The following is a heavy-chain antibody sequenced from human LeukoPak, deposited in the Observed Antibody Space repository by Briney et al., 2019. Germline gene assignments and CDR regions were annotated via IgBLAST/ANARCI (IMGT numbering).Heavy chain of an antibody. CDR3: VRGDWYFES. CDR2: INRDGTEK. V-gene: IGHV3-7*04. CDR1: GFNFSDSR. J-gene: IGHJ4*02. D-gene: IGHD2-21*01. Sequence: GGSLRLSCATSGFNFSDSRMTWVRQAPGKGLQWVANINRDGTEKHFLDSVEGRFTISRDNAKKSLYLLMNSPRPQDTAVYFCVRGDWYFESWGQGTLVTVSS.